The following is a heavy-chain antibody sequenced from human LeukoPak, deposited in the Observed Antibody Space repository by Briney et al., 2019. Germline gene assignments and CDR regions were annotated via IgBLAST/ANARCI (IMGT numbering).Heavy chain of an antibody. CDR1: GGSISSYY. V-gene: IGHV4-4*07. D-gene: IGHD3-10*01. J-gene: IGHJ4*02. Sequence: PSETLSLTCTVSGGSISSYYWSRIRQPAGKGLEWIGRIYTSGSTNYNPSLKSRVTMSVDTSKNQFSLKLSSVTAADTAVYYCARGVSMVRGNQHFDYWGQGTLVTVSS. CDR2: IYTSGST. CDR3: ARGVSMVRGNQHFDY.